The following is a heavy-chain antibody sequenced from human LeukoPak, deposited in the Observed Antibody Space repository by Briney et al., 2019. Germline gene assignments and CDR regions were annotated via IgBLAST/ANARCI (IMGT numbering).Heavy chain of an antibody. Sequence: PGGSLRLSCAASGFTFINYGMHWVRQAPGKGLEWVAFMRYDGSNKYYADSVKGRFTISRDNSKNTLYLQMNSLRAEDTAVYYCAKTRGMKASTPYFDYWGQGTLVTVSS. CDR3: AKTRGMKASTPYFDY. J-gene: IGHJ4*02. CDR2: MRYDGSNK. D-gene: IGHD6-13*01. CDR1: GFTFINYG. V-gene: IGHV3-30*02.